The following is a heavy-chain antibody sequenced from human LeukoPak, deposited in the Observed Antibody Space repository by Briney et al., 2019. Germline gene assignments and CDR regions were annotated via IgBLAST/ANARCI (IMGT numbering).Heavy chain of an antibody. V-gene: IGHV4-34*01. D-gene: IGHD1-26*01. CDR3: ARGNLIPPSLSPPVVGDTRRPPYYIDC. J-gene: IGHJ4*02. Sequence: SETLSLTCAVYGASFRGYYYNRIRQPPGKGLEWIGEINHSGSTNYKVSFKNRVSISIDTSRRQFSLKLTSVTAADTAVYYCARGNLIPPSLSPPVVGDTRRPPYYIDCWGQGILVTVSS. CDR1: GASFRGYY. CDR2: INHSGST.